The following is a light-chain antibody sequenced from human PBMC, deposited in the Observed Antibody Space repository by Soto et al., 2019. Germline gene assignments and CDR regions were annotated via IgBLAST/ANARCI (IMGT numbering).Light chain of an antibody. CDR1: SSDVGGYNY. Sequence: QSVLTQPASVSGSPGQSITISCTGTSSDVGGYNYVSWYQQHPDKAPKLMIYEVSNRPSGVSNRFSGSKSGNTASLTISGLQAEDEADYYCSSYXXXXTLYVFGTGTKVTVL. CDR3: SSYXXXXTLYV. CDR2: EVS. V-gene: IGLV2-14*01. J-gene: IGLJ1*01.